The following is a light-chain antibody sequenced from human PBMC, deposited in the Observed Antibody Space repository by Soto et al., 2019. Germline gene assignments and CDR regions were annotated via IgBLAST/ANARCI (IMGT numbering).Light chain of an antibody. CDR2: DAS. Sequence: DIQMTQSPSSLCASVGDIVTITCRSSQSISSYLNWYQQKPGKAPKLLMYDASSLQSGVPSRFSGSGSGTDFTLTISSLQPEDFATYYCQQSYNTPITFGQGTRLEIK. CDR1: QSISSY. CDR3: QQSYNTPIT. V-gene: IGKV1-39*01. J-gene: IGKJ5*01.